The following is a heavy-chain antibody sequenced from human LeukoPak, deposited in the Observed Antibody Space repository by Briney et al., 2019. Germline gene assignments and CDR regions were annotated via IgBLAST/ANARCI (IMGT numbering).Heavy chain of an antibody. J-gene: IGHJ4*02. Sequence: GGSLRLSCAASGFSFSSNSMSWVRQAPGKGPEWVSAISGSGGRTFYADSVKGRFTISRDNAKNSLYLQMNSLRAEDTAVYYCAREMGGYPFDYWGQGTLVTVSS. CDR3: AREMGGYPFDY. CDR2: ISGSGGRT. V-gene: IGHV3-23*01. D-gene: IGHD5-12*01. CDR1: GFSFSSNS.